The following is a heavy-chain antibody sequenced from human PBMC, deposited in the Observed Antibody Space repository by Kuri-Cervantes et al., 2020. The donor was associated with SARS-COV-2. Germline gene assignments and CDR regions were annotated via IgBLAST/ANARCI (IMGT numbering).Heavy chain of an antibody. D-gene: IGHD5-24*01. V-gene: IGHV3-33*03. CDR3: AKTRDGYNLHIFDI. CDR1: GFTFSNAW. CDR2: MRYDGRDK. Sequence: GGSLRLSCAASGFTFSNAWMSWVRQAPGKGLEWVADMRYDGRDKYYSDSVKGRFTFSRDSSKNTLYLQMDSLRAEDTAVYYCAKTRDGYNLHIFDIWGQGTMVTVSS. J-gene: IGHJ3*02.